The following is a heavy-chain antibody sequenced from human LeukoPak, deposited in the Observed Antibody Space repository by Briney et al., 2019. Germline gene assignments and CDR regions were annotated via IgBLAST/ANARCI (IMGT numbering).Heavy chain of an antibody. CDR2: IKEDGSDK. V-gene: IGHV3-7*01. CDR1: GFTFSSFW. Sequence: PGGSLRLSCATSGFTFSSFWMSWVRQAPGKGLEWVANIKEDGSDKNYGDSVKGRFIISRDNAKNSLDLQMNSLRAEDTAVYFCAKGDWTRGYYYWGQGTLVTVSS. CDR3: AKGDWTRGYYY. J-gene: IGHJ4*02. D-gene: IGHD2-21*02.